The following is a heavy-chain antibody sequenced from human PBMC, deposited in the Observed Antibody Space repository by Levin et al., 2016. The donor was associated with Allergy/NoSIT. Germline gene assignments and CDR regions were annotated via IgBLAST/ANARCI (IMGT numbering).Heavy chain of an antibody. CDR1: GFTLGDAW. D-gene: IGHD3-16*01. Sequence: GESLKISCAASGFTLGDAWMHWVRQVPGKGLEWVGRIRTRTEGGPTEYAASVKGRFIVSRDDSKTTLYLQMNSLKTEDTAVYHCTAGLGHSDMDVWGKGTTVTVSS. J-gene: IGHJ6*03. CDR2: IRTRTEGGPT. CDR3: TAGLGHSDMDV. V-gene: IGHV3-15*01.